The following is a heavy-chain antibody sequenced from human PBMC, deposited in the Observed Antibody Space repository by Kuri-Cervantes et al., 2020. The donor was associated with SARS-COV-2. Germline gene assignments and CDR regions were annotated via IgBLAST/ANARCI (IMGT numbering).Heavy chain of an antibody. J-gene: IGHJ4*02. CDR1: GGSSSSGSYY. D-gene: IGHD7-27*01. CDR2: LYTSGVT. CDR3: AREANWGSHVDH. V-gene: IGHV4-61*02. Sequence: SETLSLTCTVSGGSSSSGSYYWTWIRHPAGKGLEWIGRLYTSGVTKYNPSLKSRVTISVDTSKNQFSLKLNSVTATDTAVYFCAREANWGSHVDHWGQGALVTVSS.